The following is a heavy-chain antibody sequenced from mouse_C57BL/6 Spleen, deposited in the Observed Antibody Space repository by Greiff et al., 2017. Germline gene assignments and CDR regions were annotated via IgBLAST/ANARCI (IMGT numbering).Heavy chain of an antibody. D-gene: IGHD1-1*01. Sequence: EVQGVESGGGLVKPGGSLKLSCAASGFTFSSYAMSWVRQTPEKRLEWVATISDGGSYTYYPDNVKGRFTISRDNAKNNLYLQMSHLKSEDTAMYYCARDPYGSSPWYFDVWGTGTTVTVSS. J-gene: IGHJ1*03. CDR1: GFTFSSYA. CDR3: ARDPYGSSPWYFDV. V-gene: IGHV5-4*01. CDR2: ISDGGSYT.